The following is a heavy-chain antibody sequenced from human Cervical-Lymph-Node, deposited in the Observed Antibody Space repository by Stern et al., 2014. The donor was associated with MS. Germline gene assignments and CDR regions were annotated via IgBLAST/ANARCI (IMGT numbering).Heavy chain of an antibody. CDR1: GGTFSTSS. J-gene: IGHJ4*02. V-gene: IGHV1-69*06. CDR2: IILICGTV. CDR3: ARYRGTFYFDN. D-gene: IGHD1-1*01. Sequence: VQLVESGAEVKRPGSSVRVFCKAFGGTFSTSSISWVRQSPGKGLEWMGGIILICGTVNYAQKFQGRLTMSADRSTSTVYLDLNSLRSEDTAMYYCARYRGTFYFDNWGQGTLVTVSS.